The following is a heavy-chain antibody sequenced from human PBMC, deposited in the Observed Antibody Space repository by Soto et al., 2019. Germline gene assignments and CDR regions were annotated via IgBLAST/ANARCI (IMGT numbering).Heavy chain of an antibody. Sequence: PSETLSLTCSVTGGSISSGDYYWTWIRQPPGKGLEFIGYVYSSGTTYYGPTLESRLSMSQDTSKNQFSLTLRSVTAADTAVYFCARAVYGDLDYWGHGIQVTVSS. CDR3: ARAVYGDLDY. CDR2: VYSSGTT. D-gene: IGHD4-17*01. J-gene: IGHJ4*01. V-gene: IGHV4-30-4*01. CDR1: GGSISSGDYY.